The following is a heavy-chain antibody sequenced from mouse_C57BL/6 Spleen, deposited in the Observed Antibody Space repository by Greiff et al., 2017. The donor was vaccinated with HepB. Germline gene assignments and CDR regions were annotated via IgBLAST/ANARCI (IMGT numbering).Heavy chain of an antibody. J-gene: IGHJ1*03. CDR2: ISGGGGNT. D-gene: IGHD2-5*01. Sequence: EVQLQESGGGLVKPGGSLKLSCAASGFTFSSYTMSWVRQTPEKRLEWVATISGGGGNTYYPDSVKGRFTISRDNAKNTLYLQMSSLRSEDTALYYCARRDSNYPYWYFDVWGTGTTVTVSS. CDR1: GFTFSSYT. CDR3: ARRDSNYPYWYFDV. V-gene: IGHV5-9*01.